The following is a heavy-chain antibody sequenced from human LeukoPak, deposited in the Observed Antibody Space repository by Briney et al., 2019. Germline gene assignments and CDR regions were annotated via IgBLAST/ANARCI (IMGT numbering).Heavy chain of an antibody. Sequence: GGSLRLSCAASGFTFSSYAMHWVRRAPGKGLEYVSGISSHGGSTYYANSVKGRFTISRDNSKNMLYVQMGSLRAEDMAVYYCARDVWGTSAGGDYWGQGTLVTVSS. CDR1: GFTFSSYA. CDR2: ISSHGGST. J-gene: IGHJ4*02. CDR3: ARDVWGTSAGGDY. V-gene: IGHV3-64*01. D-gene: IGHD3-16*01.